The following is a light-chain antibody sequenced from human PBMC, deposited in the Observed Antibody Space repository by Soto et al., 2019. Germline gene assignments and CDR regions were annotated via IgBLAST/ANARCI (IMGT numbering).Light chain of an antibody. Sequence: DIQMTQSPSTLSASVGDRVTITCRASQSINTWLAWYQQKPGTVPKLLIYEASTLESGVPSRFSGSRSETEFTLTVSSLQPDDFATYYCQQYNDSFPYTFGQGTKLEIK. CDR3: QQYNDSFPYT. V-gene: IGKV1-5*03. CDR1: QSINTW. CDR2: EAS. J-gene: IGKJ2*01.